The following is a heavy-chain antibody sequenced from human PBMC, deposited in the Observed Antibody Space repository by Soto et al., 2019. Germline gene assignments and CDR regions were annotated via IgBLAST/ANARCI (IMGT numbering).Heavy chain of an antibody. CDR1: GFMFGDYA. Sequence: EVRLVESGGTLVQPGRSLRLSCAGSGFMFGDYAMHCVRQAPGKGLEWVSGISWSSSSTAYADSVKGRFTISRDDAKNSLYLQMNSLRAEDTAVYYCARGYPLSSPYFYYDMDVWGQGTTVTVSS. CDR3: ARGYPLSSPYFYYDMDV. V-gene: IGHV3-9*01. CDR2: ISWSSSST. J-gene: IGHJ6*02. D-gene: IGHD3-16*02.